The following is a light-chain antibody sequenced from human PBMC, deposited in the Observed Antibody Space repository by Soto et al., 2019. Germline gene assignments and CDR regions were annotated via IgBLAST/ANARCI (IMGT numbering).Light chain of an antibody. CDR3: CSYAGSSTDYV. Sequence: QSALTQPASVSGSPGQSITISCTGTSSDVGSYNLVSWYQQHPGKAPKLMIYEGSKRPSGVSNRFSGSKSGNTASLTISGLQAEDEADYYCCSYAGSSTDYVFGNGTKVTV. J-gene: IGLJ1*01. V-gene: IGLV2-23*01. CDR2: EGS. CDR1: SSDVGSYNL.